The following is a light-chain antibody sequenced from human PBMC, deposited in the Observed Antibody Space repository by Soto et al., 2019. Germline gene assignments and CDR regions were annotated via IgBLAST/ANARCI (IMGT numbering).Light chain of an antibody. CDR2: GAS. J-gene: IGKJ5*01. V-gene: IGKV3-15*01. CDR1: QSVSSN. CDR3: QQYSNWPPIT. Sequence: EIVMTQSPGTLSVSPGERATLSCRASQSVSSNLAWYQQKPGQAPRLLIYGASTRATGIPARFSGSRSGTDFTLTISSLQSEDFAVYYCQQYSNWPPITFGQGTRLEIK.